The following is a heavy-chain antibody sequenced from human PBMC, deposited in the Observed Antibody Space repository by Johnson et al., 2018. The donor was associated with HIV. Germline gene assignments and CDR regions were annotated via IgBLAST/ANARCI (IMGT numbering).Heavy chain of an antibody. D-gene: IGHD6-19*01. CDR2: IYSDGSST. V-gene: IGHV3-74*02. J-gene: IGHJ3*02. Sequence: MQLVESGGGLVQPGGSLRLSCSASGFTFSSHWMHWVRQAPGKGLVWVSRIYSDGSSTSYADSVKGRFTISRDNSKNTLYLQMNSLKAEDTAVYYCVSSDCQRVKDAFDIWGQGTMVTVSS. CDR3: VSSDCQRVKDAFDI. CDR1: GFTFSSHW.